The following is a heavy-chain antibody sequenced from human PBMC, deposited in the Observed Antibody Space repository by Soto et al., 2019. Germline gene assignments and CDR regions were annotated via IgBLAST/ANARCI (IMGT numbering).Heavy chain of an antibody. D-gene: IGHD1-26*01. CDR2: IIPIFGTA. CDR3: ARVPMSGSYYYYYYGMDV. Sequence: SVKVSCKASGGTFSSYAISWVRQAPGQGLEWMGGIIPIFGTANYAQKFQGRVTITADKSTSTAYMELSSLRSEDTTVYYCARVPMSGSYYYYYYGMDVWGQGTTVTVSS. V-gene: IGHV1-69*06. CDR1: GGTFSSYA. J-gene: IGHJ6*02.